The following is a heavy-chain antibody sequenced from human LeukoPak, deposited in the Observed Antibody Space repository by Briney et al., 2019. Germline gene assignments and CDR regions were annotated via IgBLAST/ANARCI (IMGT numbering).Heavy chain of an antibody. J-gene: IGHJ4*02. Sequence: PSETLSLTCTVSGGSISSSSYYWSWIRQPPGKGLEWIGYIYYSGSTNYNPSLKSRVTISVDTSKNQFSLKLSSVTAADTAVYYCARHTGGWGSFDYWGQGTLVTVSS. D-gene: IGHD7-27*01. CDR3: ARHTGGWGSFDY. CDR1: GGSISSSSYY. CDR2: IYYSGST. V-gene: IGHV4-61*05.